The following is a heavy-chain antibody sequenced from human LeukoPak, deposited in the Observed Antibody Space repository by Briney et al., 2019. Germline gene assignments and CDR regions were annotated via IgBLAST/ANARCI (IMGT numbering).Heavy chain of an antibody. D-gene: IGHD3-10*01. Sequence: KTSETLPLTCTISGGSVSDYYWSWIRQSPGKGLEWIGYIYHTGSTSYSPSLKSRVTISVDTSKNQFSLKLSSVTAADTAVYYCARTRYYYNSRSYGAPYYFDYWGQGTLVTVSS. J-gene: IGHJ4*02. CDR1: GGSVSDYY. CDR3: ARTRYYYNSRSYGAPYYFDY. V-gene: IGHV4-4*08. CDR2: IYHTGST.